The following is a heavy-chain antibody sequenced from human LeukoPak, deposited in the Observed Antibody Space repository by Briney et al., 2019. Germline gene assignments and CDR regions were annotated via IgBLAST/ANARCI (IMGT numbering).Heavy chain of an antibody. CDR1: GGSISSYY. V-gene: IGHV4-4*07. J-gene: IGHJ6*02. Sequence: SETLSLTCTVSGGSISSYYWSWIRQPAGKGLEWMGRIYSSGSTNYNPSLKSRVTMSVDTSKNQFSLKLSSVTAADTAVYYCARDKRMVAADYYYYYGMDVWGQGTTVTVSS. CDR3: ARDKRMVAADYYYYYGMDV. D-gene: IGHD6-13*01. CDR2: IYSSGST.